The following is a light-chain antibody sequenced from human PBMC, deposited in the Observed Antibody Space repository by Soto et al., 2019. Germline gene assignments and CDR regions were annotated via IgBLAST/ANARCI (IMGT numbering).Light chain of an antibody. Sequence: QSVLTQPASVSGSPGQSITISCTGTSGDIGSYNRVSWYQQHPGKAPKVLIYEVSQRPSGVPDRFSGSKSGNTASLTVSGLQAEDEADYYCSSYAGSDNAVVFGGGTKLTVL. CDR3: SSYAGSDNAVV. CDR1: SGDIGSYNR. CDR2: EVS. J-gene: IGLJ2*01. V-gene: IGLV2-8*01.